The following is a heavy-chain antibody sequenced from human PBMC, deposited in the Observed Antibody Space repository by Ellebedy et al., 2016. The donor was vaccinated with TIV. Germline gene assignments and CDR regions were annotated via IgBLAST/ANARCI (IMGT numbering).Heavy chain of an antibody. CDR2: ISGSGDST. J-gene: IGHJ4*02. Sequence: GESLKISCAASGFTFSSYAMSWVRQAPGKGLEWVSAISGSGDSTYYADSVKGRFTISRDNSKNTLYLQMNSLRAEDTAVYYCAKDDYYDSSGYFDYWGQGTLVTVSS. V-gene: IGHV3-23*01. D-gene: IGHD3-22*01. CDR3: AKDDYYDSSGYFDY. CDR1: GFTFSSYA.